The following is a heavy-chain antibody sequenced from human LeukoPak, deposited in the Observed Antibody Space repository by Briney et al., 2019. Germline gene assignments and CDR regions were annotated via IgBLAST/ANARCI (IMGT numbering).Heavy chain of an antibody. V-gene: IGHV4-59*01. CDR1: SGSISSYY. J-gene: IGHJ4*02. CDR2: IYYSGST. D-gene: IGHD6-19*01. Sequence: SETLSLTCTVSSGSISSYYWSWIRQPPGKGLEWIGYIYYSGSTNYNPSLKSRVTILVDTSKNQFSLKLSSVTAADTAVYYCAREKDSGWYPIRYFDYWGQGTLVTVSS. CDR3: AREKDSGWYPIRYFDY.